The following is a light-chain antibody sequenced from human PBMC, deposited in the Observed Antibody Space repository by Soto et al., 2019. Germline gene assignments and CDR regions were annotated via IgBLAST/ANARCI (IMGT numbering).Light chain of an antibody. CDR2: GAS. J-gene: IGKJ1*01. CDR1: QSVDSSF. V-gene: IGKV3-20*01. Sequence: EIVLTQSPGSLSLSPGERATLSCRASQSVDSSFFAWYQQKPGQAPRLLIYGASNRATGIPDRFSGSGSGTDFTLTISRLEPEDFEVYDCQQYVSSVTFGQGTKVEIK. CDR3: QQYVSSVT.